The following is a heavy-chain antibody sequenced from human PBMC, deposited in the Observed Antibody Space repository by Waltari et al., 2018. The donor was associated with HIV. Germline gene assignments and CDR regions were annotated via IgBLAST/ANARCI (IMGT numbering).Heavy chain of an antibody. V-gene: IGHV3-30*01. CDR1: GFNFSSSA. J-gene: IGHJ4*02. CDR3: ARGDITLTSSYLDQ. CDR2: IAYDGSNK. D-gene: IGHD3-16*01. Sequence: VQLVESGGGVVQPGRTLRLSCAAAGFNFSSSASHWVRQAPGKGLEWLAVIAYDGSNKYYADSVKGRFTISRDNSKNTLYLQMNSLRAEDTAIYYCARGDITLTSSYLDQWGQGSLVTVSS.